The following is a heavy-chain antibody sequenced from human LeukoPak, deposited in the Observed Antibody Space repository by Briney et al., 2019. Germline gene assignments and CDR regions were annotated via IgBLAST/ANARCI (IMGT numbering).Heavy chain of an antibody. CDR1: GGSISSSSYY. J-gene: IGHJ6*03. CDR3: ARTTEGYCSSASCFGFSYSYYMDV. D-gene: IGHD2-2*01. CDR2: VSYSGNT. V-gene: IGHV4-39*07. Sequence: PSETLSLTCTVSGGSISSSSYYWGWIRQPPGKGLQWIGSVSYSGNTYYNPSLKSRVTISVDKSKNQFSLKLSSVIAADTAVYYCARTTEGYCSSASCFGFSYSYYMDVWGKGTTVTISS.